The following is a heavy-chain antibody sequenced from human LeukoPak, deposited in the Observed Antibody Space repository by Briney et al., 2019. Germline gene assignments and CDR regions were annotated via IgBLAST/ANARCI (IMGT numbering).Heavy chain of an antibody. CDR1: GFTFSSYA. V-gene: IGHV3-23*01. CDR3: AKERTGGWPFDY. CDR2: ISGSRGTT. Sequence: SGGSLRLSCAASGFTFSSYAMSWVRQAPGKGLEWVSGISGSRGTTYHADSVNGRLTISRDNSKNTLYLQMNSLRADDTAVYYCAKERTGGWPFDYWGQGTLVTVSS. D-gene: IGHD6-19*01. J-gene: IGHJ4*02.